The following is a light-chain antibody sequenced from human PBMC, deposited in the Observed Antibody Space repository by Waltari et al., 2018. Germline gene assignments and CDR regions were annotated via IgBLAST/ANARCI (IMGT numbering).Light chain of an antibody. CDR2: YDS. Sequence: SYVLTQPPSVSVAPGETARITCGGNNIESKSAHWYRQRPGQAPVLVISYDSDRPSGIPGRFAGSNTGNTATLTISRVEAGDEADYYCQVWDANTDPGVFGTGTEVTVL. CDR1: NIESKS. V-gene: IGLV3-21*01. CDR3: QVWDANTDPGV. J-gene: IGLJ1*01.